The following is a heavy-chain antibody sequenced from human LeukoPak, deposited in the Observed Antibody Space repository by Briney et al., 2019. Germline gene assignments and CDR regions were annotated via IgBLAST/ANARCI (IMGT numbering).Heavy chain of an antibody. V-gene: IGHV3-66*01. Sequence: PGGSLRLSCAASGFTVSSNYMSWVRQAPGKGLEWVSVIYSGGSTYYVDSVKGRFTISRDNSKNTLYLQMNSLRAEDTAVYYCARDLRADDAFDIWGQGTMVTVSS. CDR3: ARDLRADDAFDI. CDR2: IYSGGST. J-gene: IGHJ3*02. CDR1: GFTVSSNY.